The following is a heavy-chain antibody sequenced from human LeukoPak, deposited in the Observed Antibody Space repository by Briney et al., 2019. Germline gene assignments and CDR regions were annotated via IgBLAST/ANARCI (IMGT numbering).Heavy chain of an antibody. J-gene: IGHJ3*02. Sequence: ASVKVSCKASGYTFTSYGISWVRQAPGQGLEWMGWISTYNGNTHYAQKFQGRVTMTTDTSTSTAYMELRSLRSDDTAVYYCAREGVVTLPANAFDIWGQGTMVTVSS. CDR1: GYTFTSYG. D-gene: IGHD3-22*01. CDR3: AREGVVTLPANAFDI. V-gene: IGHV1-18*01. CDR2: ISTYNGNT.